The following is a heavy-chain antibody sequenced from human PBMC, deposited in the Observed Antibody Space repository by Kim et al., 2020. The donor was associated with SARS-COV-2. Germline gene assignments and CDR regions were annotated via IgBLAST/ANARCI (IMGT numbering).Heavy chain of an antibody. D-gene: IGHD4-17*01. CDR3: ARHSGDYVFWFDP. V-gene: IGHV4-59*08. Sequence: SETLSLTCTVSGGSISGYYWSWIRQPPGKGLEWIGYIYYSGSTNYNPSLKGRVTISVDTSKNQFSLRLSSVTAADTAVYYCARHSGDYVFWFDPWGQGT. CDR1: GGSISGYY. CDR2: IYYSGST. J-gene: IGHJ5*02.